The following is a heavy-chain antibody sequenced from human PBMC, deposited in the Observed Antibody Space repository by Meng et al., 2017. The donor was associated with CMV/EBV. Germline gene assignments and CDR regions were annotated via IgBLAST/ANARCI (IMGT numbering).Heavy chain of an antibody. D-gene: IGHD2-2*01. CDR1: GYTFTGYY. V-gene: IGHV1-2*02. CDR3: AIPPRYCSSTSCYGEVWFDP. Sequence: ASVKVSCKASGYTFTGYYMHWVRQAPGQGLEWMGWINPNSGGTNYAQKFQGRVTMTRDTSISTAYMELSRLRSDDTAVYYCAIPPRYCSSTSCYGEVWFDPWGQGTLATVSS. CDR2: INPNSGGT. J-gene: IGHJ5*02.